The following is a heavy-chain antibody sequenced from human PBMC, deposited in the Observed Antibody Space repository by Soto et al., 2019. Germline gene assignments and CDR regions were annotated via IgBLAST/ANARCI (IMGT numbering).Heavy chain of an antibody. J-gene: IGHJ4*02. Sequence: QVQLVQSGAEVKKPGASVKVSCKASGYTFTSYGISWVRQAPGQGLEWMGWISAYNGNTNYAQKLQGRVTMTTDTSTSTAYMELRSLRSDDTAVYYCARGTPYCTNGVCYRKLVLRPYYFDYWGQGTLVTVSS. V-gene: IGHV1-18*01. CDR3: ARGTPYCTNGVCYRKLVLRPYYFDY. CDR1: GYTFTSYG. D-gene: IGHD2-8*01. CDR2: ISAYNGNT.